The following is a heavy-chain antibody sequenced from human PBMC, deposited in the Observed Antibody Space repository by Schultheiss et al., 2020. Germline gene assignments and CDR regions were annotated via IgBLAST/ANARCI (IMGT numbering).Heavy chain of an antibody. CDR2: ISSSSSYI. V-gene: IGHV3-21*01. CDR1: GFTFSSYA. D-gene: IGHD6-6*01. Sequence: GGSLRLSCAASGFTFSSYAMSWVRQAPGKGLEWVSSISSSSSYIYYADSVKGRFTISRDNAKNSLYLQMNSLRAEDTAVYYCARELPFEYASSSGELDSWGQGTLVTVSS. CDR3: ARELPFEYASSSGELDS. J-gene: IGHJ4*02.